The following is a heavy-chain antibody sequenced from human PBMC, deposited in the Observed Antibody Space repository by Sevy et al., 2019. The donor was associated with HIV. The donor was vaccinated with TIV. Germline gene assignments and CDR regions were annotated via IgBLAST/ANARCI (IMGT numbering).Heavy chain of an antibody. Sequence: GGSLRLSCAASGFTFSSYWMHWVRQAPGKGLVWVSRINSDGSSTTYTDSVKGRFTISRDNAKNTLYLQMNSLRAEDTAVYYCARDRNWVGYVGYWGQGTLVTVSS. J-gene: IGHJ4*02. CDR1: GFTFSSYW. CDR3: ARDRNWVGYVGY. V-gene: IGHV3-74*01. CDR2: INSDGSST. D-gene: IGHD7-27*01.